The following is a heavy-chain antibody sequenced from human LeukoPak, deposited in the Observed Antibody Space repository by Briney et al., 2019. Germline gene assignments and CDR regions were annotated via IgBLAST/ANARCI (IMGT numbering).Heavy chain of an antibody. CDR1: GGSFSGYY. Sequence: ASETLSLTCAVYGGSFSGYYWSWIRQPPGKGLEWIGEIDHSGSTNYNPSLKSRVTISVDTSKNQFSLKLSSVTAADTAVYYCARGRVAAAGPMGGDYWGQGTLVTVSS. D-gene: IGHD6-13*01. V-gene: IGHV4-34*01. CDR2: IDHSGST. CDR3: ARGRVAAAGPMGGDY. J-gene: IGHJ4*02.